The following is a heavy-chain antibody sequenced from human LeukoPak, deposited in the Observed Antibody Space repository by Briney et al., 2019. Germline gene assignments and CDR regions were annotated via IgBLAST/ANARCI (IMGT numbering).Heavy chain of an antibody. CDR3: ARLLLEWLAVAGPAPYYYYGMDV. J-gene: IGHJ6*02. CDR1: GYTFTGYY. Sequence: ASVKVSCKASGYTFTGYYMHWVRQAPGQGLEWMGWINPNSGGTNYAQKFQGRVTMIRDTSISTAYMELSRLRSDDTAVYYCARLLLEWLAVAGPAPYYYYGMDVWGQGTTVTVSS. V-gene: IGHV1-2*02. D-gene: IGHD3-3*01. CDR2: INPNSGGT.